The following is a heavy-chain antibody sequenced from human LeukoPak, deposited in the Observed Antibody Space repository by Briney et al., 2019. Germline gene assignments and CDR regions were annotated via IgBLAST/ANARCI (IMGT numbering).Heavy chain of an antibody. CDR3: ARSSGSFTSFDY. CDR2: IYPSGST. Sequence: SETLSLTCNVSGGSISSSYWSWIRQPAGKGLEWIGRIYPSGSTNYQSSLKSRVTMSVDTSKKQFSLKLNSVTAADTAVYYCARSSGSFTSFDYWGQGTLVTVSS. J-gene: IGHJ4*02. D-gene: IGHD1-26*01. CDR1: GGSISSSY. V-gene: IGHV4-4*07.